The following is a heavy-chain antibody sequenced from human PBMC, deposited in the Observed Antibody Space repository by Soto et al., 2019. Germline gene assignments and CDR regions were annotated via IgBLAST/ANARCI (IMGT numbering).Heavy chain of an antibody. D-gene: IGHD3-22*01. Sequence: QVQLQESGPGLVKPSETLSLTCTVSGGSISSYYWSWIRQPAGKGLEWIGRIYTSGSTNYNPSLKSRVTMSVDTSKNQFSLKLSSVTAADTAVYYCAITGYYYDSSGYRHDAFDIWGQGTMVTVSS. CDR3: AITGYYYDSSGYRHDAFDI. J-gene: IGHJ3*02. V-gene: IGHV4-4*07. CDR1: GGSISSYY. CDR2: IYTSGST.